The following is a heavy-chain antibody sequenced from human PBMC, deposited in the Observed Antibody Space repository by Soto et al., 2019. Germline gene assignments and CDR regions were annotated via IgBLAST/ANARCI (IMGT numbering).Heavy chain of an antibody. CDR3: GRLEGLATISYYFDY. CDR1: GSSVSSSSYY. Sequence: SETLSLTCTVSGSSVSSSSYYWGWVRQPPGKGLEWIGSVYYSGSTYYKPSLESRVTISVDKSKNQFSLKLMSLSAADTAVYYCGRLEGLATISYYFDYWGQGALVSVSS. D-gene: IGHD3-9*01. V-gene: IGHV4-39*01. J-gene: IGHJ4*02. CDR2: VYYSGST.